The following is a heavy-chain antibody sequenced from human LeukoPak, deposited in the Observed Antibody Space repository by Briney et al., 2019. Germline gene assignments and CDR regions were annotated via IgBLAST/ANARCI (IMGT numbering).Heavy chain of an antibody. CDR1: GYTFTKYG. Sequence: ASVKVSCKASGYTFTKYGITWVRQAPGQGLEWMGWISTYNGNTNYAQKLQGRVTMTTDTSTSTAYMELRSLISDDAAVYYCARVLYYGSGSYFYWGQGTLVTVSS. J-gene: IGHJ4*02. CDR3: ARVLYYGSGSYFY. D-gene: IGHD3-10*01. CDR2: ISTYNGNT. V-gene: IGHV1-18*01.